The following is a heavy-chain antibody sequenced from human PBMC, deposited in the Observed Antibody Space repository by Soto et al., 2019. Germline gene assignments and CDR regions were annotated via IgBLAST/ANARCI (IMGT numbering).Heavy chain of an antibody. CDR3: AKDKEAVLRFLEWFTMDV. CDR1: GFTFSSYA. D-gene: IGHD3-3*01. Sequence: GGSLRLSCAASGFTFSSYAMSWVRQAPGKGLEWVSAISGSGGSTYYADSVKGRFTISRDNSKHTLYLQMNSLRAEDTAVYYCAKDKEAVLRFLEWFTMDVWGQGTTVTVSS. J-gene: IGHJ6*02. V-gene: IGHV3-23*01. CDR2: ISGSGGST.